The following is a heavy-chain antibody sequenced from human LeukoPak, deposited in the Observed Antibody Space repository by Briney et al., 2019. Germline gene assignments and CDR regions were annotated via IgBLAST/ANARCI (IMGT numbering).Heavy chain of an antibody. V-gene: IGHV3-21*01. CDR1: GFTFSSYA. D-gene: IGHD6-19*01. CDR2: ISSSSSYI. Sequence: KSGGSLRLSCAASGFTFSSYAMHWVRQAPGKGLEWVSSISSSSSYIYYADSVKGRFTISRDNAKNSLYLQMNSLRAEDTAVYYCARLFSYSSGWRAKMFWFDPWGQGTLVTVSS. J-gene: IGHJ5*02. CDR3: ARLFSYSSGWRAKMFWFDP.